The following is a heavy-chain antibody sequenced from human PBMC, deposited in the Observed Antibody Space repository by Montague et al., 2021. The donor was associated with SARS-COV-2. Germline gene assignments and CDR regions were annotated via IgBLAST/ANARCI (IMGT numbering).Heavy chain of an antibody. D-gene: IGHD3-3*01. CDR2: IYHSGST. CDR3: ARDVRYYDFWSGRAQTSPDY. V-gene: IGHV4-38-2*02. Sequence: SETLSLTCTVSGYSISSGYYWGRIRQPPGKGLEWIGSIYHSGSTXYNPSLKSRVTISVDTSKNQFSLKLSSVTAADTAVYYCARDVRYYDFWSGRAQTSPDYWGQGTLVTVSS. CDR1: GYSISSGYY. J-gene: IGHJ4*02.